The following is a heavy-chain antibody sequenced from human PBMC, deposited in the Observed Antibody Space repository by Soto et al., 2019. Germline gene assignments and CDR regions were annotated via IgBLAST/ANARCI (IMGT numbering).Heavy chain of an antibody. D-gene: IGHD2-15*01. Sequence: QVQLVQSGAEVKKPGASVKVSCKASGYTFTSYAMHWVRQAPGQRLEWMGWINAGNGNTKYSQKFQGRVTITRDTSASTAYTELSSLRSEDTAVYYCASYGEYCSGGSCYGYWGQGTLVTVSS. J-gene: IGHJ4*02. CDR1: GYTFTSYA. CDR2: INAGNGNT. CDR3: ASYGEYCSGGSCYGY. V-gene: IGHV1-3*01.